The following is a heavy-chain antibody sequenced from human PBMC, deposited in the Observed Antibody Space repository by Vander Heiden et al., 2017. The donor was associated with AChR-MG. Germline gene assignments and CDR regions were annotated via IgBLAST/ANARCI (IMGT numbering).Heavy chain of an antibody. D-gene: IGHD6-19*01. CDR3: AKAYGGAVADFFDY. Sequence: EVQLVESGGGLVQPGRSLRPSCAASGFTFDDYAMHWVRQAPGKGLEWVSGISWNSGSIGYADSVKGRFTISRDNAKNSLYLQMNSLRAEDTALYYCAKAYGGAVADFFDYWCQGTLVTVSS. J-gene: IGHJ4*02. V-gene: IGHV3-9*01. CDR2: ISWNSGSI. CDR1: GFTFDDYA.